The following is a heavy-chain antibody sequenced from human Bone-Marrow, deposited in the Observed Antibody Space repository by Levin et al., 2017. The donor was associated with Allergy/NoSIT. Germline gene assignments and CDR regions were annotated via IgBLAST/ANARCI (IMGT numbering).Heavy chain of an antibody. Sequence: GGSLRLSCAASGFTFSNYGIHWVRQAPGKGLEWVAVISYDGSNVNYGDSVKGRFTISRDNSKNTLYLLMNFLSPEDTAVYYCARGGYNGGWAPLGVWGLGTTVTVSS. J-gene: IGHJ6*02. CDR1: GFTFSNYG. CDR3: ARGGYNGGWAPLGV. CDR2: ISYDGSNV. D-gene: IGHD6-19*01. V-gene: IGHV3-33*01.